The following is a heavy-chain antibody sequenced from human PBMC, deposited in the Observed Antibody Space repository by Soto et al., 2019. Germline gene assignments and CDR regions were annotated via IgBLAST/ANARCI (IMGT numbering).Heavy chain of an antibody. D-gene: IGHD1-7*01. CDR3: ARVWSLLELRSGWFDP. J-gene: IGHJ5*02. CDR1: GCTFSSYA. Sequence: QVQLVQSGAEVKKPGSSVKVSCKASGCTFSSYAISWVRQAPGQGLEWMGGIIPIFGTANYAQKFQGRVTITADESTSTAYMELSSLRSEGTAVYYCARVWSLLELRSGWFDPWGQGTLVTVSS. CDR2: IIPIFGTA. V-gene: IGHV1-69*01.